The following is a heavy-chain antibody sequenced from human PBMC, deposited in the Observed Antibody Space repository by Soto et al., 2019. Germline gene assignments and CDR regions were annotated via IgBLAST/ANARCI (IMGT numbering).Heavy chain of an antibody. CDR1: GGTFSSYT. V-gene: IGHV1-69*02. J-gene: IGHJ5*02. Sequence: QVQLVQSGAEVKKPGSSVKVSCKASGGTFSSYTISWVRQAPGQGLEWMGRIIPILGIANYAQKFQGRVTITEDKSTSTAYMELSSLRTEDTAVYYCAGGGYIYCSFDPWGQGTLVTVSS. D-gene: IGHD5-18*01. CDR2: IIPILGIA. CDR3: AGGGYIYCSFDP.